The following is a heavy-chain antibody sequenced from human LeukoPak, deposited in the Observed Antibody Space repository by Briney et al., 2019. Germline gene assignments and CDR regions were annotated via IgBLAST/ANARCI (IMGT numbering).Heavy chain of an antibody. D-gene: IGHD3-16*02. CDR1: GYTFTSYD. CDR3: ARGLSYTNXYYYYGMDV. Sequence: ASVKVSCKASGYTFTSYDINWVRQATGQGLEWMGWMNPNSGNTGYAQKFQGRVTMTRNTSISTAYMELSSLRSEDTAVYYCARGLSYTNXYYYYGMDVWGQGTTVTV. V-gene: IGHV1-8*01. CDR2: MNPNSGNT. J-gene: IGHJ6*01.